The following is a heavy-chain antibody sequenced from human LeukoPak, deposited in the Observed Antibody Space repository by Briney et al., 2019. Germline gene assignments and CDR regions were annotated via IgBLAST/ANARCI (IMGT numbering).Heavy chain of an antibody. CDR1: GFTFSSYA. V-gene: IGHV3-23*01. CDR2: ISGSGGST. Sequence: TGGSLRLSCAASGFTFSSYAMSWVRQAPGKGLDWVSAISGSGGSTYYADSVKGRFTISRDNSKNTLYLQMNSLRAEDTAVYYCAKDRGRWQWLVSVLDYWGQGTLVTVSS. J-gene: IGHJ4*02. D-gene: IGHD6-19*01. CDR3: AKDRGRWQWLVSVLDY.